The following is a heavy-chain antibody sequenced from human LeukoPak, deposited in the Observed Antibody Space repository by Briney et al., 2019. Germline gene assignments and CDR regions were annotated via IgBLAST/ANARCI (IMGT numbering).Heavy chain of an antibody. Sequence: GSLRLSCAASGFTFSSYGMHWVRQAPGKGLEWVAFIRYDGSNKYYADSVKGRFTISRDNSKNTLYLQMNSLRAEDTAIYYCARRAFLLEAVAGQFDYWGQGTLVTVSS. D-gene: IGHD6-19*01. J-gene: IGHJ4*02. CDR3: ARRAFLLEAVAGQFDY. CDR2: IRYDGSNK. CDR1: GFTFSSYG. V-gene: IGHV3-30*02.